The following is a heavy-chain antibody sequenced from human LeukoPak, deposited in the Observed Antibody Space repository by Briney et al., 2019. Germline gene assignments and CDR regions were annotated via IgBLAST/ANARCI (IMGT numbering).Heavy chain of an antibody. CDR1: GFTFSRYS. CDR3: AGVLDDFWSGYYTSVFDY. J-gene: IGHJ4*02. D-gene: IGHD3-3*01. CDR2: ISSSSSTI. Sequence: PGGSLRLSCAASGFTFSRYSMNWVRQAPGKGREWVSYISSSSSTIYYADSVTGRFTISKDSAKNSLYLQMNNLRAEDTAVYYCAGVLDDFWSGYYTSVFDYWGQGTLVTVSS. V-gene: IGHV3-48*01.